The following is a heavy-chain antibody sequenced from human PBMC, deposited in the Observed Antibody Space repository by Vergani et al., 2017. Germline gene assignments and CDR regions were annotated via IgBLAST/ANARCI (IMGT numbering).Heavy chain of an antibody. CDR1: GFTFNHYA. Sequence: VQLVESGGCVVQPGRSLRLSCAASGFTFNHYAMNWVRQAPGTGLEWVSGISGSGGSTYYAGSVKGRFTISRDSSKNKLYLQMNSLSAGDTAAYYCAKANPRNSGYDYLYYYHAMDVWSQGTTVTVS. D-gene: IGHD5-12*01. J-gene: IGHJ6*02. CDR2: ISGSGGST. V-gene: IGHV3-23*04. CDR3: AKANPRNSGYDYLYYYHAMDV.